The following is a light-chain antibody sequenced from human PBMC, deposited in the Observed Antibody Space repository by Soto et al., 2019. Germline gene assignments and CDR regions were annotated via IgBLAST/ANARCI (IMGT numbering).Light chain of an antibody. CDR1: SSDVGAYNY. CDR3: TSYAGTYSFFYV. CDR2: DVS. V-gene: IGLV2-8*01. J-gene: IGLJ1*01. Sequence: QSALTQPPSASGSPGLSVTISCSGTSSDVGAYNYVSWYQQLPGKAPKLIIYDVSKRPSGVPDRFSGSKSGNTASLTVSGLQAEDEADYYCTSYAGTYSFFYVFGTGTKLTVL.